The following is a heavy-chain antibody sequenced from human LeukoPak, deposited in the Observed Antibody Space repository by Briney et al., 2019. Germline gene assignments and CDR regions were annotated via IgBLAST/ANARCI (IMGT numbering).Heavy chain of an antibody. J-gene: IGHJ6*03. D-gene: IGHD3-16*01. CDR2: IYYSGST. CDR1: GGSISSHY. V-gene: IGHV4-59*11. CDR3: AKLNYYYYYYMDV. Sequence: SESLSLTCTVPGGSISSHYWSWIRQPPGERLGWIGYIYYSGSTKYTPSRKSRITMLVDTTKNQFSLKLSSVTAAGAAVYYCAKLNYYYYYYMDVWGKGTTVTVSS.